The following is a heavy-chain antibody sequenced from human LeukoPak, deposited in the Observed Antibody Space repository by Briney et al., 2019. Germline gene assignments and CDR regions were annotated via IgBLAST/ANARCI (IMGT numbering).Heavy chain of an antibody. V-gene: IGHV3-7*01. CDR2: IKQDGSEK. CDR3: ARGKGGSSRDY. J-gene: IGHJ4*02. Sequence: PGGPLRLSWSAPGFPFISNWISGARQAPGKGLEWVANIKQDGSEKYYVDSVKGRFTISRDNAKNSLYLQMNSLRAEDTAVYYCARGKGGSSRDYWGQGTLVTVSS. CDR1: GFPFISNW. D-gene: IGHD1-26*01.